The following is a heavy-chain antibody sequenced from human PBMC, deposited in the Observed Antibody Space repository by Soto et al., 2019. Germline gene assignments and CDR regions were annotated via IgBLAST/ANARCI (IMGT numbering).Heavy chain of an antibody. CDR1: GGSISSYY. J-gene: IGHJ4*02. CDR3: ASQPTITGTTDY. CDR2: IYYSGST. D-gene: IGHD1-7*01. Sequence: KPSETLSLTCTVSGGSISSYYWSWIRQPPGKGLEWIGYIYYSGSTNYNPSLKSRVTISVDTSKNQFSLKLSSVTAADTAVYYCASQPTITGTTDYWGQGTLVTVSS. V-gene: IGHV4-59*01.